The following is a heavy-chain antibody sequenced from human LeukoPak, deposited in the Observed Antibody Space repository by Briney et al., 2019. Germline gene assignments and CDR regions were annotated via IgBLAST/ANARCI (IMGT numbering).Heavy chain of an antibody. V-gene: IGHV3-23*01. Sequence: GGSLRLSCAASGFTFSSYAMSWVRQAPGKGLEWVSAISGSGGSTYYADSVKGRFTISRDNSKNTLYLQMNSLRAEDTAVYYCAKVGPIQLWLSYYGMDVWGQGTTVTVSS. CDR3: AKVGPIQLWLSYYGMDV. J-gene: IGHJ6*02. CDR1: GFTFSSYA. CDR2: ISGSGGST. D-gene: IGHD5-18*01.